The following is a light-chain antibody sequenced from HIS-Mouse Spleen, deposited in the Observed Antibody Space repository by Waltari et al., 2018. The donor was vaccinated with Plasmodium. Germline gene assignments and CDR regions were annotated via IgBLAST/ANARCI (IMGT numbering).Light chain of an antibody. CDR3: QQRSNWPPLT. Sequence: EIVLTQSPATLSFSPGERAPLSCRASQSVSSYLAWYQQKPGQAPRLLIYDASNRATGIPARFSGSGSGTDFTLTISSLEPEDFAVYYCQQRSNWPPLTFGGGTKVEIK. V-gene: IGKV3-11*01. J-gene: IGKJ4*01. CDR2: DAS. CDR1: QSVSSY.